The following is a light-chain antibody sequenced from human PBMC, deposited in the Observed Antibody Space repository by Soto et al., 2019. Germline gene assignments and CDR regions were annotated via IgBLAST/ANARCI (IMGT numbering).Light chain of an antibody. V-gene: IGLV2-14*03. CDR2: DVG. J-gene: IGLJ1*01. Sequence: QSVLTQPASVSGSPGQSITISCTGTSRDVGGYNYVSWYQHRPGEVPKLIIYDVGNRPSGVSDRFSGSKSGDTASLTISGLRAEDEAVYYCNSYRNTAARYVFGTGTKLTVL. CDR3: NSYRNTAARYV. CDR1: SRDVGGYNY.